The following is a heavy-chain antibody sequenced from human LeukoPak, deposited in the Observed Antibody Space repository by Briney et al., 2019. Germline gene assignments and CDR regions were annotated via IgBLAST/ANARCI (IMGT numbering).Heavy chain of an antibody. CDR1: GFTFGDYA. J-gene: IGHJ4*02. CDR3: TRVERGYSYGFDY. Sequence: GGSLRLSCTASGFTFGDYAMSWVRQAPGKGLEWVGFIRSKAYGGTTEYAASVKGRFTISRDDSKSIAYLQMNSLKTEDTAVYYRTRVERGYSYGFDYWGQGTLVTVSS. CDR2: IRSKAYGGTT. V-gene: IGHV3-49*04. D-gene: IGHD5-18*01.